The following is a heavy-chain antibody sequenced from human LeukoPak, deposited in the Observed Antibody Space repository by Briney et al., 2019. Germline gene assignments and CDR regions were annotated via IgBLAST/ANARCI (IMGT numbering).Heavy chain of an antibody. CDR1: GGSISSYY. J-gene: IGHJ5*02. D-gene: IGHD2-15*01. Sequence: SETLSLTCTVSGGSISSYYWSWIRQPPGKGLEWIGYIYYSGSTNYNPSLKSRVTISVDTSKNQFSLKLSSVTAADTAVYYCARGDRYCSGGSCYGFAVFDPWGQGTLVTVSS. CDR3: ARGDRYCSGGSCYGFAVFDP. CDR2: IYYSGST. V-gene: IGHV4-59*01.